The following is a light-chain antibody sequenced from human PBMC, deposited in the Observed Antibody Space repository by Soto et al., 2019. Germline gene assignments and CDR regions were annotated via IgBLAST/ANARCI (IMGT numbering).Light chain of an antibody. CDR1: SSNIGNNY. J-gene: IGLJ2*01. Sequence: QSVLTQPPSVSAAPGQKVTISCSGSSSNIGNNYVSWYQHLPGTAPKFLISDNNERPSGIPDRFSGSKSGTSATLGITGLQTGDEADYYCGTWDSSLSAVVFGGGTKLTVL. CDR2: DNN. V-gene: IGLV1-51*01. CDR3: GTWDSSLSAVV.